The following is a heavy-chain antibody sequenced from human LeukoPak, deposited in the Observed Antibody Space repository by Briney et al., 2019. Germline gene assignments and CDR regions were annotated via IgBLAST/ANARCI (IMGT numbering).Heavy chain of an antibody. V-gene: IGHV3-30-3*01. J-gene: IGHJ4*02. CDR3: ARDLLAAPDY. D-gene: IGHD6-13*01. Sequence: GGSLRLSCAASGFTFSSYAMHWVRQAPGKGLEWVAVISYDGSNKYYADSVKGRFTISRDNSKNTLYLQMNSLRAEDTAVYYCARDLLAAPDYWGQGTLVTVSS. CDR1: GFTFSSYA. CDR2: ISYDGSNK.